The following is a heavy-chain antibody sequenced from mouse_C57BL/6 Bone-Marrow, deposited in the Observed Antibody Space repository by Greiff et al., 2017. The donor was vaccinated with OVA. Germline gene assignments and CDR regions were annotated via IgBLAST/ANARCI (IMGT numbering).Heavy chain of an antibody. J-gene: IGHJ2*01. CDR2: IRNKANNHAT. V-gene: IGHV6-6*01. Sequence: EVQLQESGGGLVQPGGSMKLSCAASGFTFSDAWMDWVRQSPEKGLEWVAEIRNKANNHATYYAESVEGRFTISRDDSKSSVYLQMNSLRAEDTGIYYCTRPGDYSNFDYWGQGTTLTVSS. D-gene: IGHD2-5*01. CDR3: TRPGDYSNFDY. CDR1: GFTFSDAW.